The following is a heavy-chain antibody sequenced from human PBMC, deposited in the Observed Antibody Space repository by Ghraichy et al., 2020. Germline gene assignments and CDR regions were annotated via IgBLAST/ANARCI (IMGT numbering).Heavy chain of an antibody. D-gene: IGHD1-14*01. CDR2: IYHTGTT. CDR1: GDSISATTLY. Sequence: SQTLSLTCTVSGDSISATTLYWAWIRQAPGMRLEWIGNIYHTGTTYYNPSLKSRVTLSVDTSKNQFSLKLNSVTAADTAVYFCAKSGTSRWYFDLWSRGTPVTVSS. CDR3: AKSGTSRWYFDL. J-gene: IGHJ2*01. V-gene: IGHV4-39*01.